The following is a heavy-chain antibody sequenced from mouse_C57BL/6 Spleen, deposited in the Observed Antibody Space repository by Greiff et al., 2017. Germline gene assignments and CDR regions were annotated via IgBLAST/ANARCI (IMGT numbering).Heavy chain of an antibody. CDR1: GYAFSSYW. V-gene: IGHV1-80*01. CDR2: IYPGDGDT. CDR3: ARGGTAQAPTYAMDY. J-gene: IGHJ4*01. Sequence: QVQLQQSGAELVKPGASVKISCKASGYAFSSYWMNWVKQRPGQGLEWIGQIYPGDGDTNYNGKFKGKATLTADKSSSTAYMQLSSLTSEDSAVYCCARGGTAQAPTYAMDYWGQGTSVTVSS. D-gene: IGHD3-2*02.